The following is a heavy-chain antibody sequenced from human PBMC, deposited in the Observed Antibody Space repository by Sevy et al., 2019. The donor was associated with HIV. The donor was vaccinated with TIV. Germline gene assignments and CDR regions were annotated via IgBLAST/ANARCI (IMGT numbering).Heavy chain of an antibody. Sequence: GGSLRLSCAASGFTVSSNYMSWVRQAPGKGLEWVSVIYSGGSTYYADTVKGRFTISRDNSKNTLYLQMNSLRAEDTAVYYCARVGSSGWYVDYWGQGTLVTVSS. CDR3: ARVGSSGWYVDY. V-gene: IGHV3-53*01. D-gene: IGHD6-19*01. J-gene: IGHJ4*02. CDR1: GFTVSSNY. CDR2: IYSGGST.